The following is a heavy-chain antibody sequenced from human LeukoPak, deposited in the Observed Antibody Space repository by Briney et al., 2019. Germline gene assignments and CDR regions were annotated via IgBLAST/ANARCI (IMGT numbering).Heavy chain of an antibody. D-gene: IGHD2-21*01. V-gene: IGHV4-61*01. CDR3: ARVSRADRVIVV. CDR1: GGSVSTGSYY. CDR2: IYYSGSS. Sequence: PSETLSLTCSVSGGSVSTGSYYWSWLRQPPGTGLECIGYIYYSGSSNYNPSLKSRVTISVDTSKNQFSLKLSSVTTADTAFYYCARVSRADRVIVVWGQGTLVTVSS. J-gene: IGHJ4*02.